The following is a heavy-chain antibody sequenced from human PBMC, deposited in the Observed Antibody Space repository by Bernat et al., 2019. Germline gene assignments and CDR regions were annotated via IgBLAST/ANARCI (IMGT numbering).Heavy chain of an antibody. Sequence: EVQVVTSGGGLVQPGESLRLSCAASGFIVGDHHMNWVRQAPGKGLEWVAVIYNGGATYYADSVQGRFTISRDSSKNTVYLQMSGLRAEDTAVYYCSGYGGNSVWDQGTRVTVSS. D-gene: IGHD2-21*02. CDR1: GFIVGDHH. CDR3: SGYGGNSV. V-gene: IGHV3-66*01. J-gene: IGHJ4*02. CDR2: IYNGGAT.